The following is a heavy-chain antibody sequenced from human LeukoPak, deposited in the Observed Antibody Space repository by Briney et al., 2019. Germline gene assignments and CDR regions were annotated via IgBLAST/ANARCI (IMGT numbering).Heavy chain of an antibody. CDR3: ARASEGYCTGGVCYTGHNAFDI. V-gene: IGHV3-7*01. CDR1: GFTFSSYW. Sequence: GGSLRLSCAASGFTFSSYWMSWVRQAPGKGLEWVANIKQDGSEKYYVDSVKGRFTISRDNAKNSLYLQMNSLRAEDTAVYYCARASEGYCTGGVCYTGHNAFDIWGQGTMVTVSS. J-gene: IGHJ3*02. D-gene: IGHD2-8*02. CDR2: IKQDGSEK.